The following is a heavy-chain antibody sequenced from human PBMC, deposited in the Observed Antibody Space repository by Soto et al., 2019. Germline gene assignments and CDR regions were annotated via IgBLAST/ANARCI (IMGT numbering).Heavy chain of an antibody. Sequence: QAQLVESGGGVVQPGRSPRLSCAASGFAFSSYGMHWVRQAPGTGLEWVTVISYDGSLQHYADSVKGRFTISRDNSKNMVLLQMSSRRAEDTAVYYCVSDRGYGHASVPYSWGQGTLVSVSS. CDR3: VSDRGYGHASVPYS. CDR2: ISYDGSLQ. CDR1: GFAFSSYG. D-gene: IGHD5-18*01. V-gene: IGHV3-30*03. J-gene: IGHJ4*02.